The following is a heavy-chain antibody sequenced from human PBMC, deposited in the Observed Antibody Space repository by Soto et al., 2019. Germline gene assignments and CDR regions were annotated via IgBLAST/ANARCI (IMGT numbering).Heavy chain of an antibody. J-gene: IGHJ4*02. CDR2: IKGDGSET. Sequence: AGGSLRLSCGASGFTFSRYWMHWVRQAPGKGLVWVSRIKGDGSETNYADSVKGRFTISRDNAKNTLYLQLNSLRAEDTAVYYCLRGNSGYGNFGYWGQGTRVSVAS. CDR1: GFTFSRYW. CDR3: LRGNSGYGNFGY. V-gene: IGHV3-74*01. D-gene: IGHD5-12*01.